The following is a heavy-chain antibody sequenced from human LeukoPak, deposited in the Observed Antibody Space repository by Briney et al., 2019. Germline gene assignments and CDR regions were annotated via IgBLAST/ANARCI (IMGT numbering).Heavy chain of an antibody. J-gene: IGHJ4*02. CDR1: GFTFSSYS. Sequence: GGSLRLSCAASGFTFSSYSMNWVRQAPGKGLEWVSYISSSRSTIFYADSVKGRFTISRDNSKNTLYLQMNSLRAEDTAVYYCAKGPLIEVAGTTWDNWGQGTLVTDSS. V-gene: IGHV3-48*01. D-gene: IGHD6-19*01. CDR2: ISSSRSTI. CDR3: AKGPLIEVAGTTWDN.